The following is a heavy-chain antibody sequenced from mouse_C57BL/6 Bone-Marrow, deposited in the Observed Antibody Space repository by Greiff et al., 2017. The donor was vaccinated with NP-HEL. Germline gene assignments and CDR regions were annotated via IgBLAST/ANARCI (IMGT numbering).Heavy chain of an antibody. D-gene: IGHD4-1*01. V-gene: IGHV1-9*01. CDR1: GYTFTGYW. CDR3: ARGLGAWFAY. CDR2: ILPGSGST. J-gene: IGHJ3*01. Sequence: VQLQESGAELMKPGASVKLSCKATGYTFTGYWIEWVKQRPGHGLEWIGEILPGSGSTSYNEKFKGKATFTADTSSNTAYMQLSSLTTEDSAIYYCARGLGAWFAYWGQGTLVTVSA.